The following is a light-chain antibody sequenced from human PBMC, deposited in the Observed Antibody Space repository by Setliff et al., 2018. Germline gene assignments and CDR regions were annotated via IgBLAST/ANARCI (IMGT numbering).Light chain of an antibody. CDR1: QGISSY. CDR2: AAS. Sequence: DIQLTQSPSFLSASVGDRVTITCRASQGISSYLAWYQQKPAKAPKLLIYAASTLQSGVPSRFSGSGSGTEFTLAISTLQAEDFATYYCQQLYSYPRTFGPGTKVDIK. V-gene: IGKV1-9*01. J-gene: IGKJ3*01. CDR3: QQLYSYPRT.